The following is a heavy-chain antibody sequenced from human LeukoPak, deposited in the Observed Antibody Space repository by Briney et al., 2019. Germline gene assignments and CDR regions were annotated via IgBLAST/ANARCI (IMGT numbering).Heavy chain of an antibody. CDR2: IKQDGSEK. V-gene: IGHV3-7*01. J-gene: IGHJ6*02. D-gene: IGHD3-9*01. CDR1: GFTFSSYL. CDR3: AREQYYDILTGYYPYYYYYGMDV. Sequence: GGSLRLSCAASGFTFSSYLMSWVRQAPGKGLEWVANIKQDGSEKYYVDSMKGRFTISRDNAKNSLYLQMNSLRAEDTAVYYCAREQYYDILTGYYPYYYYYGMDVWGQGTTVSVSS.